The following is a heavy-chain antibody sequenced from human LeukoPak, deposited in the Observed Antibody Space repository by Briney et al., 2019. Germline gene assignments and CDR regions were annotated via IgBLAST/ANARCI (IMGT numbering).Heavy chain of an antibody. CDR2: ISSSSSYT. CDR3: ARADTAMALDY. Sequence: GALRLSCAASGFTFSSYWMSWVRQAPGKGLEWVSYISSSSSYTNYADSVKGRFTISRDNAKNSLYLQMNSLRAEDTAVYYCARADTAMALDYWGQGTLVTVSS. J-gene: IGHJ4*02. D-gene: IGHD5-18*01. V-gene: IGHV3-21*05. CDR1: GFTFSSYW.